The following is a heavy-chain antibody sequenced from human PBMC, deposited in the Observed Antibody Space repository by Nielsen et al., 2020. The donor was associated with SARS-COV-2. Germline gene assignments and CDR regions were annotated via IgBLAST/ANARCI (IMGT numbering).Heavy chain of an antibody. Sequence: GGSLRLSCAASGFTFSSYAMHWVRQAPGKGLEWVAVISYDGSNKYYADSVKGRFTISRDNAKNTLYLQMNSLRAEDTALYYCAKDRVDYYGMDVWGQGTTVTVSS. J-gene: IGHJ6*02. V-gene: IGHV3-30-3*01. CDR1: GFTFSSYA. CDR2: ISYDGSNK. CDR3: AKDRVDYYGMDV. D-gene: IGHD2-15*01.